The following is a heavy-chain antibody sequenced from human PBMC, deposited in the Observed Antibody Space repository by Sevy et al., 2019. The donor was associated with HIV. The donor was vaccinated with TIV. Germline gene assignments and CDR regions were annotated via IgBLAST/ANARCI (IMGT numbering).Heavy chain of an antibody. J-gene: IGHJ6*03. D-gene: IGHD6-13*01. CDR2: IYTSGST. CDR1: GGSISSYY. V-gene: IGHV4-4*07. Sequence: SETLSLTCTVSGGSISSYYWSWIRQPAGKGLEWIGRIYTSGSTNYNPSLKSRVTMSIDTSKNQFSLKRSSVTAADTAVYYCARVSSSWQGYYYYYYMDVWGKGTTVTVSS. CDR3: ARVSSSWQGYYYYYYMDV.